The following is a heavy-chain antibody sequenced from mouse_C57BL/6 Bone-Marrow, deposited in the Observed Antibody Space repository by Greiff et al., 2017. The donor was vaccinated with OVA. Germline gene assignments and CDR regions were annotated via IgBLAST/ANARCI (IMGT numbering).Heavy chain of an antibody. Sequence: QVQLQQPGAELVKPGASVKLSCKASGYTFTSYWMHWVQQRPGQGLEWIGMIHPNSGSTNDNEKFKSKATLTVDKSYRTAYMQLGSQTSEDSAVYNCARPYPYYVWDYWGQGTTLTVSS. CDR2: IHPNSGST. CDR1: GYTFTSYW. V-gene: IGHV1-64*01. J-gene: IGHJ2*01. D-gene: IGHD1-1*01. CDR3: ARPYPYYVWDY.